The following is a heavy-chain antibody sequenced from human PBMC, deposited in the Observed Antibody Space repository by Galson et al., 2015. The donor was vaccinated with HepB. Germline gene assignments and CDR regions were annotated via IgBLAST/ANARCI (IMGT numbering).Heavy chain of an antibody. D-gene: IGHD3-22*01. CDR3: ARHNEARVDSSGWFP. CDR1: GGSISSSSYY. J-gene: IGHJ5*02. V-gene: IGHV4-39*01. Sequence: SETLSLTCTVSGGSISSSSYYWGWIRQPPGKGLEWIGSIYYSGSTYYNPSLKSRVTISVDTSKNRFSLKLSSVTAADTAVYYCARHNEARVDSSGWFPWGQGTLVTVSS. CDR2: IYYSGST.